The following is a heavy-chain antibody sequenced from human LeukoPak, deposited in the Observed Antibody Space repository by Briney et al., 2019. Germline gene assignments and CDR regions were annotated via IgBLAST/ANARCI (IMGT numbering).Heavy chain of an antibody. V-gene: IGHV4-59*12. Sequence: SETLSLTCTVSGGSISGFYWSWIRQPPGKGLEWIGYIYYSGSTNYNPSLKSRVTISVDTSKNQFSLKLSSVTAADTAVYYCARDFDPYYGMDVWGQGTTVTVSS. CDR2: IYYSGST. CDR3: ARDFDPYYGMDV. J-gene: IGHJ6*02. D-gene: IGHD3-9*01. CDR1: GGSISGFY.